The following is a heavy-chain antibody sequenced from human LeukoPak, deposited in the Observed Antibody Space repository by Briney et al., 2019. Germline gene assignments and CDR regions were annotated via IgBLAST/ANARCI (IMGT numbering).Heavy chain of an antibody. CDR3: AKDYMITFGGVIVMFDY. D-gene: IGHD3-16*02. CDR1: GFTFNNYD. Sequence: PGGSLRLSCAASGFTFNNYDMNWVRQAPGKGLEWVSSISSSSNYTYYADSVKGRFTISRDNSKNTLYLQMNSLRAEDTAVYYCAKDYMITFGGVIVMFDYWGQGTLVTVSS. V-gene: IGHV3-21*04. J-gene: IGHJ4*02. CDR2: ISSSSNYT.